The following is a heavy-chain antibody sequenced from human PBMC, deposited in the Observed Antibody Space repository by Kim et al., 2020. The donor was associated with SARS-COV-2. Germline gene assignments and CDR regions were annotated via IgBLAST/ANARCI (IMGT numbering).Heavy chain of an antibody. J-gene: IGHJ5*02. Sequence: SVKVSCKASGGTFSSYAISWVRQAPGQGLEWMGGIIPIFGTANYAQKFQGRVTITADESTSTAYMELSSLRSEDTAVYYCARDFGDYGDYGHSMNWFDPWGQGTLVTVSS. V-gene: IGHV1-69*13. D-gene: IGHD4-17*01. CDR1: GGTFSSYA. CDR2: IIPIFGTA. CDR3: ARDFGDYGDYGHSMNWFDP.